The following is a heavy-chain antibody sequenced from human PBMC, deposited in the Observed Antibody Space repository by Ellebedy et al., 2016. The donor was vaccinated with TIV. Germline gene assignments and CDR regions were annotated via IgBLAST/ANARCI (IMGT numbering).Heavy chain of an antibody. J-gene: IGHJ4*02. V-gene: IGHV4-39*02. D-gene: IGHD2-2*01. CDR3: GWDCSSTSCRGGY. CDR1: GGSISSSPYH. CDR2: SSYSGGT. Sequence: MPSETLSLTCTVSGGSISSSPYHWGWIRQPPGKGLEWSGSSSYSGGTYYSPSLKSRVTISVDTSKNHFSLKLSSVTAADTAVYYCGWDCSSTSCRGGYWGRGTLVTVSS.